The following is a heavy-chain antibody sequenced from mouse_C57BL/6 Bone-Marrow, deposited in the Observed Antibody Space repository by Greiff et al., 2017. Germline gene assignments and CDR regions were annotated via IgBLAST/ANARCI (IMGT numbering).Heavy chain of an antibody. CDR2: IDPSDSYT. Sequence: QVQLQQPGAELVMPGASVKLSCKASGYTFTSYWMHWVKQRPGQGLAWIGEIDPSDSYTNYNQKFKGKSTLTVDKSSSTAYMQLSSLTSEDSAVYYGARLVRYYFDYWGQGTTLTVSS. CDR3: ARLVRYYFDY. D-gene: IGHD2-1*01. CDR1: GYTFTSYW. J-gene: IGHJ2*01. V-gene: IGHV1-69*01.